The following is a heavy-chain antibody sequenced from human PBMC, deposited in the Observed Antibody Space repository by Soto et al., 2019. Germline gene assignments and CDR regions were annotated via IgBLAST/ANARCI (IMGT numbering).Heavy chain of an antibody. CDR1: GFTFSSYG. CDR3: ARDGRYCSSTSCYAVFDY. D-gene: IGHD2-2*01. V-gene: IGHV3-30*19. CDR2: ISYDGSNK. Sequence: GGSLRLSCAASGFTFSSYGMHWVRQAPGKGLEWVAVISYDGSNKYYADSVKGRFTISRDNSKNTLYLQMNSLRAEDTAVYYCARDGRYCSSTSCYAVFDYWGQGTLVTVSS. J-gene: IGHJ4*02.